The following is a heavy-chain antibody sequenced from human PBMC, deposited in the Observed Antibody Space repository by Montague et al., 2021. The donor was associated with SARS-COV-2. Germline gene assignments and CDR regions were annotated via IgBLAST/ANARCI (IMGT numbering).Heavy chain of an antibody. D-gene: IGHD6-13*01. CDR2: TYYRSKWYN. Sequence: CAISGDSVSSNSAAWNWIRQSPSRGLEWLGRTYYRSKWYNDYALXVKSRIAINPDTSKNQFSLQLNSVTPEDTAVYYCARSVGASSSSWPFSPHFDYWGQGTLVTVTS. CDR3: ARSVGASSSSWPFSPHFDY. CDR1: GDSVSSNSAA. J-gene: IGHJ4*02. V-gene: IGHV6-1*01.